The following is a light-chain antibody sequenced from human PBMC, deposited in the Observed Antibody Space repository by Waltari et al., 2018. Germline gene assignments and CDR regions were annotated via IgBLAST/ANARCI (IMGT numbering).Light chain of an antibody. CDR1: QSINIF. J-gene: IGKJ1*01. V-gene: IGKV1-39*01. Sequence: DIQMTQSPSSLSASVGDRVTVTCRESQSINIFLNWYQQRPGKAPKLLIFGASTLQTGVPFRFSASGSGTDFTLTISSLQPEDVATYYCQQSYRPPWTFGQGTTVEI. CDR3: QQSYRPPWT. CDR2: GAS.